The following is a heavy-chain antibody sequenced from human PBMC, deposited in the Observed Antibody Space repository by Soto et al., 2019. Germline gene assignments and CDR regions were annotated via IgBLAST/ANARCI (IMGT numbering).Heavy chain of an antibody. V-gene: IGHV4-4*02. CDR1: SGSISSSNW. D-gene: IGHD5-12*01. CDR2: IYHSGST. Sequence: SETLSLTCAVSSGSISSSNWWSWVRQPPGKGLEWIGEIYHSGSTNYNPPLKSRVTISVDKSKNQFSLKLSSVTAADTAVYYCARISRGYSGYAVLDYWGQGTLVTVSS. J-gene: IGHJ4*02. CDR3: ARISRGYSGYAVLDY.